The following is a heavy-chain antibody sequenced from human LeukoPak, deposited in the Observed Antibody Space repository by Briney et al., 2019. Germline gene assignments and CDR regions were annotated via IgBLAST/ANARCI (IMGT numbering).Heavy chain of an antibody. V-gene: IGHV4-38-2*01. CDR3: ARRVVTIGDDAFDI. D-gene: IGHD3-22*01. J-gene: IGHJ3*02. Sequence: SQTLSLTCAVSGYSISSGYYWGWIRQPPGKGLEWIGSIYHSGSTYYNPSLKSRVTISVHTSKNQFSLKLTSVTAADTAVYFCARRVVTIGDDAFDIWGQGTMVTVSS. CDR1: GYSISSGYY. CDR2: IYHSGST.